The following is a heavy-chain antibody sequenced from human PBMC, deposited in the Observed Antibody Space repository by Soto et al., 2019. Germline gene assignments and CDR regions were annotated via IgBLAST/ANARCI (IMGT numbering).Heavy chain of an antibody. CDR3: AATPRY. CDR2: IYSSGST. CDR1: GGSISSYY. D-gene: IGHD2-15*01. J-gene: IGHJ4*02. V-gene: IGHV4-59*01. Sequence: QVQLQESGPGLVKPSETLSLTCTVSGGSISSYYWNWIRQPPGKGLEWIGYIYSSGSTNYNPSLTGRVTMSLDTSKNQVSLNVTSVTAADTAVYYCAATPRYWGQRRLVTVSS.